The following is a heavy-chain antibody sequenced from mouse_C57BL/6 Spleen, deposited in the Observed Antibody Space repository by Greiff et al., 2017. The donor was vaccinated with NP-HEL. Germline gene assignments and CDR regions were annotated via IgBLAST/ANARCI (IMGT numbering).Heavy chain of an antibody. J-gene: IGHJ1*03. CDR2: INYDGSST. CDR1: GFTFSDYY. CDR3: ARDDETYWYFDD. V-gene: IGHV5-16*01. Sequence: VQLKESEGGLVQPGSSMTLSCTASGFTFSDYYMACFRQVPEKGLEWVANINYDGSSTYYLDSLKSRFTISRDNAKNILYLQMSSLKSEDTATYYCARDDETYWYFDDWGTGTPVTVSS.